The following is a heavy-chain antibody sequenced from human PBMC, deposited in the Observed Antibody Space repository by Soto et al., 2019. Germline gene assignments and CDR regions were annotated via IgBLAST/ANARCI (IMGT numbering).Heavy chain of an antibody. D-gene: IGHD2-21*02. CDR3: AKVAAICGGDCYANWFAP. Sequence: QVQLVESGGGVVQPGRSLRLSCAASGFTFSSYGMHWVRQAPGKGLEWVAVISYDGSNKYYADSVKGRFTISRDNSKNTLYLQMNSLRAEDTAVYYCAKVAAICGGDCYANWFAPWGQGTLVTVSS. CDR2: ISYDGSNK. CDR1: GFTFSSYG. J-gene: IGHJ5*02. V-gene: IGHV3-30*18.